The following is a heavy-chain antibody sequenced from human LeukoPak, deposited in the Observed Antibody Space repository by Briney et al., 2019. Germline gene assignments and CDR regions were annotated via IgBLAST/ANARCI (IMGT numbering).Heavy chain of an antibody. J-gene: IGHJ5*02. CDR3: ARDRASSNWYISNWFDP. Sequence: GGSLRLSCASSGFTFSDYYMSWIRQAPGKGLESVSYISGSSSYTNYADSVKGRFTISRDNAKNSLYLQMNSLRAEDTAVYYCARDRASSNWYISNWFDPWGQGALVTVSS. CDR1: GFTFSDYY. D-gene: IGHD6-13*01. CDR2: ISGSSSYT. V-gene: IGHV3-11*05.